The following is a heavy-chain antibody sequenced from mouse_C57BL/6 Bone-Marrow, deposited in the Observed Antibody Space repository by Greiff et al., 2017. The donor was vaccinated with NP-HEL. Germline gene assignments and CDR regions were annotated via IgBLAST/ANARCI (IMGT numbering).Heavy chain of an antibody. D-gene: IGHD2-5*01. CDR2: INPSSGYT. V-gene: IGHV1-4*01. CDR3: ARQDSKEGFAY. CDR1: GYTFTSYT. Sequence: LVESGAELARPGASVKMSCKASGYTFTSYTMHWVKQRPGQGLEWIGYINPSSGYTKYNQKFKDKATLTADKSSSTAYMQLSSLTSEDSAVYYCARQDSKEGFAYWGQGTLVTVSA. J-gene: IGHJ3*01.